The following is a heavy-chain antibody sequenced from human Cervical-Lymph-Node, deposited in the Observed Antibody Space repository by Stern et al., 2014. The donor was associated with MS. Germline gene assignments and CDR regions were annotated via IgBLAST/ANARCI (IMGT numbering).Heavy chain of an antibody. CDR1: GFTFDDYA. CDR3: AKDINLRGTYYFDY. Sequence: EVQLVESGGGLVQPGRSLRLSCAASGFTFDDYAMHWVRQAPGKGLEWVSGISWNSGNIGYADSVKGRFTISRDNAKNSLYLQMNSLRAEYTALYYCAKDINLRGTYYFDYWGQGTLVTVSS. J-gene: IGHJ4*02. CDR2: ISWNSGNI. D-gene: IGHD2-15*01. V-gene: IGHV3-9*01.